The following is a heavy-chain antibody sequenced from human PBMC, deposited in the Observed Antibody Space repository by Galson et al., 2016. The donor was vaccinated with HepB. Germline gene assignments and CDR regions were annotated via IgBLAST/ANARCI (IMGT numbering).Heavy chain of an antibody. Sequence: SETLSLTCTVSGGSISSGDYYWGWIRQPPGKGLEWIGEVNHSGSTKYNPSLKSRVTISVDTSKNQFSLNLSSVTAADTAVYYCASLSWYAVAYWGQGTLVTVSS. CDR2: VNHSGST. J-gene: IGHJ4*02. D-gene: IGHD6-13*01. CDR3: ASLSWYAVAY. CDR1: GGSISSGDYY. V-gene: IGHV4-39*07.